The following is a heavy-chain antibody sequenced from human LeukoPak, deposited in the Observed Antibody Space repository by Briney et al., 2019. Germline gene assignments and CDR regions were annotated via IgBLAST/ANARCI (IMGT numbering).Heavy chain of an antibody. CDR1: GGTFSSYA. V-gene: IGHV1-69*13. CDR3: ARGYCTNTICLGRPYFDY. J-gene: IGHJ4*02. Sequence: SVKVSCKASGGTFSSYAISWVRQAPGQGLEWMGGIIPIFGTANYAQKFQGRVTITADESTSTAYMELSSLRSEDTAVYYCARGYCTNTICLGRPYFDYWGQGTLVTVSS. D-gene: IGHD2-2*01. CDR2: IIPIFGTA.